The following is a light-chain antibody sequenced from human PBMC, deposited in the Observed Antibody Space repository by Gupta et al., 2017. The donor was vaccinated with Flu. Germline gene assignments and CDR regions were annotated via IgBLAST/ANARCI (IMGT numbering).Light chain of an antibody. CDR2: RDN. CDR3: AAGDDSRSGWV. V-gene: IGLV1-47*01. Sequence: STNRGSCYVYKSRQVPGKAPKHLIYRDNQRPSGVPDRISGSKSGTSAALANSGLRSEYEGYYYCAAGDDSRSGWVFGGGTKLTVL. CDR1: STNRGSCY. J-gene: IGLJ3*02.